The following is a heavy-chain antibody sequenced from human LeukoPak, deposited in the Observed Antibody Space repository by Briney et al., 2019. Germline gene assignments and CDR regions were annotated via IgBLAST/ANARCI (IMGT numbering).Heavy chain of an antibody. J-gene: IGHJ4*02. CDR3: AKDGETYCSSTSCKPDY. Sequence: PGGSLRLSCAPSGFTFSRYAMSWVRQAPGKGLEWVSGISGSGGSRYYVDSAKGRFTISRDNSKNTLYLQMNSLRAEDTAVYYCAKDGETYCSSTSCKPDYWGQGTLVTVSS. CDR2: ISGSGGSR. D-gene: IGHD2-2*01. CDR1: GFTFSRYA. V-gene: IGHV3-23*01.